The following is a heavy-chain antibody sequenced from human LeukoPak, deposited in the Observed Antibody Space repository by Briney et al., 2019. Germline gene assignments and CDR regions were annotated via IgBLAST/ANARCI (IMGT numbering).Heavy chain of an antibody. CDR3: ARDHSYYDTGGGY. J-gene: IGHJ4*02. CDR1: GGTFSSYT. CDR2: IIPILGIA. V-gene: IGHV1-69*04. Sequence: EASVKVSCKASGGTFSSYTISWVRQAPGQGLEWMGRIIPILGIANYAQKFQGRVTITADKSTSTAYMEQSSQRSEDTAVYYCARDHSYYDTGGGYWGQGTLVTASS. D-gene: IGHD3-22*01.